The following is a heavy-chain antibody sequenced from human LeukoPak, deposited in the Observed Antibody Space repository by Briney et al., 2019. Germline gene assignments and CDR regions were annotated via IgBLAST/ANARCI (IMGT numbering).Heavy chain of an antibody. Sequence: ASVKVSCKASGGTFSSYTISWVRQAPGQGLEWMGRIIPILGIANYAQKFQGRVTITADKSTSTAYMELSSLRSEDTAVYYCARDLGSHYGMDVWGQGTTVTVSS. J-gene: IGHJ6*02. V-gene: IGHV1-69*04. D-gene: IGHD6-25*01. CDR1: GGTFSSYT. CDR2: IIPILGIA. CDR3: ARDLGSHYGMDV.